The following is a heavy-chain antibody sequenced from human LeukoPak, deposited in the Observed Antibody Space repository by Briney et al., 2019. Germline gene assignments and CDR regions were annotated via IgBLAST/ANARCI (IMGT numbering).Heavy chain of an antibody. CDR1: GGSISSYY. CDR3: ARSRGSSGWGAFDI. V-gene: IGHV4-59*01. D-gene: IGHD3-22*01. Sequence: SETLSLTCTVSGGSISSYYWSWIRQPPGKGLEWIGYIYYSGSTNYNPSLKSRVTISVDTSKNQFSLKLSSVTAADTAVYYCARSRGSSGWGAFDIWGQGTMVTVSS. CDR2: IYYSGST. J-gene: IGHJ3*02.